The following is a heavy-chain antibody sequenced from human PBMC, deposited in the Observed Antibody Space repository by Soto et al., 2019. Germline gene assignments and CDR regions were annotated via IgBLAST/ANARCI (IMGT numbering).Heavy chain of an antibody. D-gene: IGHD5-18*01. Sequence: SETLYLTCTVSGCSISSYYWSWIRQPPGKGLEWIGYIYYSGSTNYNPSLKSRVTISVDTSKNQFSLKLSSVTAADTAVYYCAVGYSWGFDYWGQGTLVTVSS. V-gene: IGHV4-59*01. CDR1: GCSISSYY. CDR3: AVGYSWGFDY. J-gene: IGHJ4*02. CDR2: IYYSGST.